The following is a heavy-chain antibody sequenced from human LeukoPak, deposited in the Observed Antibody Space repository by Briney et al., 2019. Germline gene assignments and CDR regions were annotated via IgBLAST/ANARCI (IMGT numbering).Heavy chain of an antibody. J-gene: IGHJ5*02. D-gene: IGHD3-10*01. CDR3: ARRGYGSGTWFDP. Sequence: SETLSLTCTVSGGSISGSSYYWGWIRQPPGKGLEWIGSIYYSGSTYYNPSLKSRVTISVDTSKNQFSLKLSSVTAADTAVYYCARRGYGSGTWFDPWGQGTLVTVSS. CDR2: IYYSGST. V-gene: IGHV4-39*01. CDR1: GGSISGSSYY.